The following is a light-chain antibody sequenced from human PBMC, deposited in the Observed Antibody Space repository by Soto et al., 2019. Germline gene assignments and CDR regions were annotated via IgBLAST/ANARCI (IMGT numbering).Light chain of an antibody. J-gene: IGLJ2*01. CDR1: SSNIGAGYD. Sequence: QSVLTQPPSVSGAPGQRVTISCTGSSSNIGAGYDVHWYQQLPGTAPKLLIYGNSNRPSGVPDRFSGSKSGTSASLAITGLQAEDDADYYCQSYDSSLSALVVVGGGTKLTVL. CDR2: GNS. CDR3: QSYDSSLSALVV. V-gene: IGLV1-40*01.